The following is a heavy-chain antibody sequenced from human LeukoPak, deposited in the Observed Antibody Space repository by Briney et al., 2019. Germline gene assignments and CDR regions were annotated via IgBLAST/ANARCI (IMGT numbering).Heavy chain of an antibody. J-gene: IGHJ4*02. CDR2: IYSSGNT. V-gene: IGHV4-39*01. D-gene: IGHD5-12*01. Sequence: PSETLSPTCAVSGASISSSNYYWGWVRQSPGKGLEWIGNIYSSGNTYYNASLKSRVTMYIDTSKNQFSLKLSSVTAADTAMYCCAKSNGYGLIDYWGQGTLVTVSS. CDR1: GASISSSNYY. CDR3: AKSNGYGLIDY.